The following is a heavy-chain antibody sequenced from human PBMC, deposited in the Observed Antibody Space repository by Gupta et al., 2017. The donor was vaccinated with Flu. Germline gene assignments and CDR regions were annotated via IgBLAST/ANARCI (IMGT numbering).Heavy chain of an antibody. V-gene: IGHV4-39*01. J-gene: IGHJ4*02. Sequence: QLQLQESGPGLVKPSETLSLTCTVSGGSISSSSYYWGWIRQPPGKGLEWIGSIYYSGSTYYNPALKSRVTISVDTSKNQFSLKLSSVTAADTAVYYCARRTVASGYFDYWGQGTLVTVSS. CDR1: GGSISSSSYY. CDR3: ARRTVASGYFDY. CDR2: IYYSGST. D-gene: IGHD2-15*01.